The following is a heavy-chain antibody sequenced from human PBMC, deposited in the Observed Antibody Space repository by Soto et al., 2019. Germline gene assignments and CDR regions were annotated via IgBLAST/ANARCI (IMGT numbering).Heavy chain of an antibody. V-gene: IGHV1-2*04. CDR2: INPNSGGT. Sequence: ASVKVSCRASGYTFTGYYMHCVRQAPGQELEWMGWINPNSGGTNYAQKFQGWVTMTRDTSISTAYMQLSRLRSDDTAVYYCARENRITIFGVVDSEDYYYYGMDVWGQGTTVTVSS. J-gene: IGHJ6*02. CDR1: GYTFTGYY. CDR3: ARENRITIFGVVDSEDYYYYGMDV. D-gene: IGHD3-3*01.